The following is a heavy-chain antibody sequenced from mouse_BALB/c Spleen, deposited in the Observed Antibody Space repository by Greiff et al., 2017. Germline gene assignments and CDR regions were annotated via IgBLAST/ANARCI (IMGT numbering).Heavy chain of an antibody. CDR3: ARPYGYDEAWFAY. CDR1: GYTFTSYV. Sequence: VQLQQSGPELVKPGASVKMSCKASGYTFTSYVMHWVKQKPGQGLEWIGYINPYNDGTKYNEKFKGKATLTSDKSSSTAYMELSSLTSEDSAVYYCARPYGYDEAWFAYWGQGTLVTVSA. V-gene: IGHV1-14*01. D-gene: IGHD2-2*01. CDR2: INPYNDGT. J-gene: IGHJ3*01.